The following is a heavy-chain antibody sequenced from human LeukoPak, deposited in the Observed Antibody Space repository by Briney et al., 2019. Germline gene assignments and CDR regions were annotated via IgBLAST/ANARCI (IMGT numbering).Heavy chain of an antibody. Sequence: SETLSLTCTVSGGSISSGGYYWSWIRQHPGRGLEWIGYISYSGSTYYNPSLKSRVTISVDTSRNQFSLKLSSVTAADTAVYYCARDLGFCPSTSCRYFDFWGQGTLVTVSS. D-gene: IGHD2-2*01. J-gene: IGHJ4*02. CDR2: ISYSGST. CDR3: ARDLGFCPSTSCRYFDF. CDR1: GGSISSGGYY. V-gene: IGHV4-31*02.